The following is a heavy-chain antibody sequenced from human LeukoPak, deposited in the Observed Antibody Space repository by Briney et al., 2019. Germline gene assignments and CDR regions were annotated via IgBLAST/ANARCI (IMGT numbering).Heavy chain of an antibody. J-gene: IGHJ4*02. CDR2: ICSSSSYR. Sequence: GGSLRLSCAASGFTFTCYSMNWVRQAPGKGLEWVSFICSSSSYRHYADSVKGRFTISRDNAKNSLYLQMSSLRAEDTAVYYCARGYCSGGTCYSSDYWGQGTLVTVSS. V-gene: IGHV3-21*01. D-gene: IGHD2-15*01. CDR3: ARGYCSGGTCYSSDY. CDR1: GFTFTCYS.